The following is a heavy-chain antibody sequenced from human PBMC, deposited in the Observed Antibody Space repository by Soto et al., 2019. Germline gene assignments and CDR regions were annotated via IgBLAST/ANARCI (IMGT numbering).Heavy chain of an antibody. V-gene: IGHV3-23*01. CDR1: GFTFSRYA. CDR2: INIDGST. Sequence: EVQLLESGGGLVQPGGSLRLSCAASGFTFSRYAMSWVRQAPGKGPEWVSSINIDGSTYYADSVKGRFTISRDDSKNTLYLNMNSLRAEDTALYYCAKNYYFDNWGQGTLVTVSS. CDR3: AKNYYFDN. J-gene: IGHJ4*02.